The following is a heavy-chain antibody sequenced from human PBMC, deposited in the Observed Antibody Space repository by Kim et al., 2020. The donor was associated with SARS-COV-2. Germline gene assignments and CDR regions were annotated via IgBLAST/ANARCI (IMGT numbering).Heavy chain of an antibody. Sequence: GGSLRLSCAASGLTFSDYYMSWIRQAPGKGLELVSFISSTGTATYYADSVKGRFTISRDNTNNSLYLQMNSLRAEDTAVYYCAREARGVVVTGPAYWGQGTLVTVSS. D-gene: IGHD2-2*01. CDR3: AREARGVVVTGPAY. CDR1: GLTFSDYY. J-gene: IGHJ4*02. V-gene: IGHV3-11*01. CDR2: ISSTGTAT.